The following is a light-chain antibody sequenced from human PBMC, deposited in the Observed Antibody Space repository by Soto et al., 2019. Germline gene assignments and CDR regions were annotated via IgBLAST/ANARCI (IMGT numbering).Light chain of an antibody. CDR2: DAS. V-gene: IGKV3D-11*01. CDR3: QQYGSSPPSST. J-gene: IGKJ5*01. Sequence: EIVLTQSPATLSLSPGERATLSCRASQGVSSYLAWYQQKPGQAPRLLIYDASNRATGIPARFSGSGPGTDFTLTISSLEPEDFAVYYCQQYGSSPPSSTFGQGTRLEIK. CDR1: QGVSSY.